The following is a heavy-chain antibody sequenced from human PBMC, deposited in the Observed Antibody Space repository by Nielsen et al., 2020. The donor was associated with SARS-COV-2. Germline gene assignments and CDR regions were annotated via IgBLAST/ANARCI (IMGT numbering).Heavy chain of an antibody. D-gene: IGHD5-24*01. J-gene: IGHJ4*02. CDR1: GYTFTTYA. CDR2: INTHTGNP. V-gene: IGHV7-4-1*02. Sequence: ASVKVSCKASGYTFTTYAINWVRQAPGQGLEWMGWINTHTGNPTNAQGFTRRFVFSLDTSVSTAYLQISSLRAEDTAVYYCARDRGDGYNSGVDYWGQGTLVTVSS. CDR3: ARDRGDGYNSGVDY.